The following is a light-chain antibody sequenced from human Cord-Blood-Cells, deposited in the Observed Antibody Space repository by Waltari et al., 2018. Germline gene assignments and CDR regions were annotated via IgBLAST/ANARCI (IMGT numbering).Light chain of an antibody. Sequence: AILMTRSPSSFSASTGDRVTIPCRASQGISSYLAWYQQKPGKAPKLLIYAASTLQSGVPSRFSGSGSGTDFTLTISCLQSEDFATYYCQQYYSYPRTFGQGTKVEIK. J-gene: IGKJ1*01. CDR1: QGISSY. CDR2: AAS. V-gene: IGKV1-8*01. CDR3: QQYYSYPRT.